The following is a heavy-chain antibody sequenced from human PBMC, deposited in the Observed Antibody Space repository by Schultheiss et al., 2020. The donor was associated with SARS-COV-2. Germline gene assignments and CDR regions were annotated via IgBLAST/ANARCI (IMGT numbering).Heavy chain of an antibody. D-gene: IGHD1-26*01. J-gene: IGHJ4*02. V-gene: IGHV3-23*01. CDR2: ISGSGVST. CDR3: AKDFGVGARGYYFDY. CDR1: GFTFSSYA. Sequence: GESLKISCAASGFTFSSYAMSWVRQAPGKGLEWVSAISGSGVSTYYADSVKGRFTISRDNSKNTLYLQMNSLRAEDTAVYYCAKDFGVGARGYYFDYWGQGTLVTVSS.